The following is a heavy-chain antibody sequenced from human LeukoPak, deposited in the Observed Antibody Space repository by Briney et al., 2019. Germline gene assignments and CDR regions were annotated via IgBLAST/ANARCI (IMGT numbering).Heavy chain of an antibody. V-gene: IGHV1-2*06. Sequence: GASVKVSCKASGYTFTGYYMHWVRQAPGQGLEWMGRINPNSGGTNYAQKFQGRVTMTRDTSISTAYMELSRLRSDDTAVYYCARTESYFGYYYGMDVWGQGTTVTVSS. CDR2: INPNSGGT. J-gene: IGHJ6*02. CDR1: GYTFTGYY. CDR3: ARTESYFGYYYGMDV. D-gene: IGHD3-10*01.